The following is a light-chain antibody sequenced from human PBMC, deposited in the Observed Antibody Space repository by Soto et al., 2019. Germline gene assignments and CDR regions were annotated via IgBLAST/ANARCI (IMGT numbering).Light chain of an antibody. CDR1: NIGSKS. J-gene: IGLJ2*01. Sequence: SYELTQPPSVSVAPGKTARITCGGNNIGSKSVHWYQQKPGQAPVLVIYYDSDRPSGIPERFSGSNSGNTATLTISRVEAGDVADYYCQVWDSSSDPYVVFGGGTKLTVL. CDR3: QVWDSSSDPYVV. CDR2: YDS. V-gene: IGLV3-21*04.